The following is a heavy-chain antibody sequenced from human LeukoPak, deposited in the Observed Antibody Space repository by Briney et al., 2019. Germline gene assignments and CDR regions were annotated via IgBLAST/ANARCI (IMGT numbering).Heavy chain of an antibody. CDR3: ARRVYGSGSYSVYYFDY. Sequence: PGGSLRLSCAASGFTFSSYSMNGVRQAPGKGLEWVSYISSSSSTIYYADSVKGRFTISRDNAKNSLYLQMNSLRDEDAAVYYCARRVYGSGSYSVYYFDYWGQGTLVTVSS. CDR1: GFTFSSYS. J-gene: IGHJ4*02. V-gene: IGHV3-48*02. CDR2: ISSSSSTI. D-gene: IGHD3-10*01.